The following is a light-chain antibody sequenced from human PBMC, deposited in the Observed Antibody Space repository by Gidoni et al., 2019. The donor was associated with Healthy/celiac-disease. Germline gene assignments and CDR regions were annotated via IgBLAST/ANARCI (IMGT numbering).Light chain of an antibody. V-gene: IGKV1-39*01. Sequence: QLTQSPSSLSASVGDRVTITCRASQSISSYLNWYQQKPGKAPKLLIYAASSLQSGVPSRFSGSGSGTDFTLTINSLQPEDFATYYCQQSYSTTWTFXQXTKVEIK. J-gene: IGKJ1*01. CDR1: QSISSY. CDR3: QQSYSTTWT. CDR2: AAS.